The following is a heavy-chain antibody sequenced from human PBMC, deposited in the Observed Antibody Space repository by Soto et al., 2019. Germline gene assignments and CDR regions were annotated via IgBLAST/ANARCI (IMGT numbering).Heavy chain of an antibody. J-gene: IGHJ4*02. D-gene: IGHD6-13*01. CDR2: INQDESEK. CDR1: GAIFSSYW. Sequence: PVGSLRLSCAASGAIFSSYWMSWVRQAPGKGLEWVANINQDESEKRYVDSVKGRFTISRDNAKNSLHLQMNSLRAEDSAVYYCATAAGAFYFDNWGQGTLVTVS. CDR3: ATAAGAFYFDN. V-gene: IGHV3-7*01.